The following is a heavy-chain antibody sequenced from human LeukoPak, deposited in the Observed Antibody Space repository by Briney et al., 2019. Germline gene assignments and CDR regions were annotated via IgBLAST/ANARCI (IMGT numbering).Heavy chain of an antibody. J-gene: IGHJ6*02. CDR2: IYFSGST. Sequence: SETLSLTCTVSGVSITGFYWSWIRQPPGKGLEWIGYIYFSGSTNYNPSLKSRVTVSLDTTKNQVSLKLSSVSAADTAVYYCAKGFVGGGMDVWGQGTTVTVSS. CDR3: AKGFVGGGMDV. V-gene: IGHV4-59*08. CDR1: GVSITGFY. D-gene: IGHD3-16*01.